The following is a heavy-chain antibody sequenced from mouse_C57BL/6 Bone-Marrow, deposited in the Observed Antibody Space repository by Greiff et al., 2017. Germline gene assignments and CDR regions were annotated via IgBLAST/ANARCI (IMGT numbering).Heavy chain of an antibody. CDR2: IDHANGNT. V-gene: IGHV14-3*01. J-gene: IGHJ2*01. D-gene: IGHD1-3*01. CDR1: GFNIKNTY. Sequence: VQLQQSVAELVRPGASVKLSCTASGFNIKNTYMHWVKQRPEQGLEWIGRIDHANGNTKYAANLQGKVTITADTSSNTAYLQLSSLTSEDTAIYYCAISTYNGDYFDYWGQGTTLTVSS. CDR3: AISTYNGDYFDY.